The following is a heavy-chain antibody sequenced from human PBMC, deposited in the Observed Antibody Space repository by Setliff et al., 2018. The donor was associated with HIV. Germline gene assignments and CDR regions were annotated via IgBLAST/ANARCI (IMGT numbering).Heavy chain of an antibody. J-gene: IGHJ6*03. CDR1: GGSINSTSYY. Sequence: NPSETLSLTCTVSGGSINSTSYYWGWIRQPPGNGLEWIGSIYHTGSTYYNPSLKSRVTISVDTSKNQFSLKLSSVTAADTAVYYCARQGGYSGYGFYYYYYYMDVWGKGTTVTV. D-gene: IGHD5-12*01. CDR2: IYHTGST. V-gene: IGHV4-39*01. CDR3: ARQGGYSGYGFYYYYYYMDV.